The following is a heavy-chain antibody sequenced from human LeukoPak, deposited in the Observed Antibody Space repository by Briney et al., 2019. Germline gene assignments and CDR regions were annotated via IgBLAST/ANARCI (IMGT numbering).Heavy chain of an antibody. CDR2: IYYSGST. Sequence: SETLSLTCTVSGGSISSYYWSWIRQPPGKGLEWIGYIYYSGSTNYNPSLKSRVTISVDTSKNQFSLKLSSVTAADTAVYYCARDSSGYEKYYFDYWGQGTLVTVSS. CDR3: ARDSSGYEKYYFDY. D-gene: IGHD5-12*01. CDR1: GGSISSYY. V-gene: IGHV4-59*01. J-gene: IGHJ4*02.